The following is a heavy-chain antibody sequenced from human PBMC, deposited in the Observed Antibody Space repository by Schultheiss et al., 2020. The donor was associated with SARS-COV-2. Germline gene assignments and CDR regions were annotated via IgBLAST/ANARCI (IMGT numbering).Heavy chain of an antibody. Sequence: GGSLRLSCKGSGYSFTNYWIGWVLQMPGKGLEWMGIIYPGDSDTRYSPSFQGQVTISADKSISTAYLQWSSLKASDTAMYYCARRQAVAGYYYYGMDVWGQGTTVTVSS. CDR1: GYSFTNYW. CDR2: IYPGDSDT. D-gene: IGHD6-19*01. J-gene: IGHJ6*02. CDR3: ARRQAVAGYYYYGMDV. V-gene: IGHV5-51*01.